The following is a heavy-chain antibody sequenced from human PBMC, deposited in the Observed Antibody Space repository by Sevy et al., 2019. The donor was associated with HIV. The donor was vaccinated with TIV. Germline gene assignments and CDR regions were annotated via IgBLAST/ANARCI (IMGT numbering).Heavy chain of an antibody. CDR2: MYYDGSA. CDR3: ARGEDSAMIDY. J-gene: IGHJ4*02. D-gene: IGHD5-18*01. V-gene: IGHV4-39*01. CDR1: DGSISSGSYY. Sequence: SETLSLTCTVSDGSISSGSYYWGWIRQPPGKGLEWIGTMYYDGSAYYNPSLQSRVSMSVDTSKNQFSLSLSSVTAADTAVYFCARGEDSAMIDYWGQGTLVTVSS.